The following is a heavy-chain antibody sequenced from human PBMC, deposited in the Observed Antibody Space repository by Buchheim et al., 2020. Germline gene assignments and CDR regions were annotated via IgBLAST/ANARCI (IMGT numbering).Heavy chain of an antibody. D-gene: IGHD3-9*01. Sequence: EVQLVESGGGLVQPGGSLRLSCAASGFTFSTSSMNWVRQAPGKGLEWVSYISSSSSTIYYADSVRGRFTNSRDNAKNSLYRQMNSLRAEDTAVYYCARDDRVIYDILTGYVVHWGQGAL. J-gene: IGHJ4*02. CDR2: ISSSSSTI. CDR1: GFTFSTSS. V-gene: IGHV3-48*01. CDR3: ARDDRVIYDILTGYVVH.